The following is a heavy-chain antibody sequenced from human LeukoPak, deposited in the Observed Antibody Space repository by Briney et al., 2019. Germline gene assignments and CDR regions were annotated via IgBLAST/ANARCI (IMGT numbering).Heavy chain of an antibody. Sequence: GGSLRLSCAASGFPFSSYGMHGVRQAPGKGLEWVAVIWYDGSNKYYADSVKGRFTISRDNSKNTLYLQMNSLRAEDTAVYYCARDHPADIVVVPAAMLDYWGQGTLVTVSS. V-gene: IGHV3-33*01. CDR2: IWYDGSNK. D-gene: IGHD2-2*01. J-gene: IGHJ4*02. CDR1: GFPFSSYG. CDR3: ARDHPADIVVVPAAMLDY.